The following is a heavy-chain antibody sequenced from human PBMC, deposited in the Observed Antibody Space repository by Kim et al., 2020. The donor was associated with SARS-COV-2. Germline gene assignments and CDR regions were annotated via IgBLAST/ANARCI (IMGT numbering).Heavy chain of an antibody. D-gene: IGHD6-19*01. CDR1: GFTFSSYS. J-gene: IGHJ6*02. CDR2: ISSSSSTI. CDR3: ARELQWLGIFVGMDV. V-gene: IGHV3-48*02. Sequence: GGSLRLSCAASGFTFSSYSMNWVRQAPGKGLEWVSYISSSSSTIYYADSVKGRFTISRDNAKNSLYRQMNSLRDEDTAVYYCARELQWLGIFVGMDVWGQGTTVTVSS.